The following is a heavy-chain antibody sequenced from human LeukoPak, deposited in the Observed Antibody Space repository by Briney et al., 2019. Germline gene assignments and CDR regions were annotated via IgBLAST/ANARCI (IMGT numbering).Heavy chain of an antibody. J-gene: IGHJ1*01. CDR2: IYHSGTT. Sequence: SETLSLTCTVSGGSITSYFWSCIRQPPGRRLEWIGYIYHSGTTNYNPSLKSRVTISADTSKNQFSLRLSSVTAADTAVYYCAQKAPFSPTYSQQWGQGTLVTVSS. CDR3: AQKAPFSPTYSQQ. D-gene: IGHD2/OR15-2a*01. CDR1: GGSITSYF. V-gene: IGHV4-59*01.